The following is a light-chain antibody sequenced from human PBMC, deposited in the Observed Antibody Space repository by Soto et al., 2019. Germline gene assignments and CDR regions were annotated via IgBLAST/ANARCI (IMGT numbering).Light chain of an antibody. CDR2: SNN. CDR1: SSNIGSNT. V-gene: IGLV1-44*01. CDR3: AEWDDSLNGPLYV. J-gene: IGLJ1*01. Sequence: QSVLTQPPSASGTPGQRVTISCSESSSNIGSNTVNWYQQLPGTAPKLLIYSNNQRPSGVPDRFSGSKSGTSASLAISGLQSEDEADYYCAEWDDSLNGPLYVFGTGTKVTVL.